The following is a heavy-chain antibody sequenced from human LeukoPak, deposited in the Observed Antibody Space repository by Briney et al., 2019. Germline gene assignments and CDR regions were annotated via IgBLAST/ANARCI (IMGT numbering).Heavy chain of an antibody. J-gene: IGHJ4*02. CDR3: ARVDVRGVFDY. V-gene: IGHV3-30*03. Sequence: PGGSLRLSCAASGYPFSGSDIHWVRQAPGKGLEWVAFVSHEGSSKFYAESVKGRFGISRDNAKNSLYLQMNSLRAEDTAVYYCARVDVRGVFDYWGQGTLVTVSS. CDR2: VSHEGSSK. D-gene: IGHD3-10*01. CDR1: GYPFSGSD.